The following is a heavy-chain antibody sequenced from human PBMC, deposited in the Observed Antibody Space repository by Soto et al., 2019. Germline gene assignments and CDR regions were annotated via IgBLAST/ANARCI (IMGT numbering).Heavy chain of an antibody. CDR3: ARTIYGSAGVFDY. CDR2: ISSSSDII. D-gene: IGHD3-10*01. CDR1: GFTFSSYR. V-gene: IGHV3-48*02. Sequence: DVQLVECGGGLVQPGGSLRRSCAASGFTFSSYRMNWVRQAPGKGLEWVSYISSSSDIIYYADSVKGRFTISRDNARNSLYLQMNSLRDEDTAVYYCARTIYGSAGVFDYVGQGTLVTVSS. J-gene: IGHJ4*02.